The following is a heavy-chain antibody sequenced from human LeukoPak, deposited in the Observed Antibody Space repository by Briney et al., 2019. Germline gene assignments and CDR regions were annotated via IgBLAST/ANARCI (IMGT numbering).Heavy chain of an antibody. CDR2: IIPIFGTA. J-gene: IGHJ4*02. CDR1: GGTFSSYA. CDR3: ARDRASYSSSWYVGFGY. D-gene: IGHD6-13*01. V-gene: IGHV1-69*06. Sequence: GASVKVSCKASGGTFSSYAISWMRQAPGQGLEWMGGIIPIFGTANYAQKFQGRVTITADKSTSTAYMELSSLRSEDTAVYYCARDRASYSSSWYVGFGYWGQGTLVTVSS.